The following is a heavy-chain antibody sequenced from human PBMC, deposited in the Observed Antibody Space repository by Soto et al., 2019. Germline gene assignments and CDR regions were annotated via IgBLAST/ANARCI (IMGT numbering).Heavy chain of an antibody. D-gene: IGHD2-2*02. J-gene: IGHJ6*02. Sequence: ASVKVSCKASGYTFTGYYMHWVRQAPGQGLEWMEWINPNSGGTNYAQKFQGRVTMTRDTSISTAYMELSRLRSDDTAVYYCARDLGYCSSTSCYSFDYYGMDVWGQGTTVTVSS. CDR2: INPNSGGT. CDR3: ARDLGYCSSTSCYSFDYYGMDV. CDR1: GYTFTGYY. V-gene: IGHV1-2*02.